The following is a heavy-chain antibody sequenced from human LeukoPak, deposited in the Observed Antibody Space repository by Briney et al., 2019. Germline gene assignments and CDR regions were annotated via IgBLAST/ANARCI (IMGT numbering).Heavy chain of an antibody. CDR1: GFTFSNYW. V-gene: IGHV3-7*01. D-gene: IGHD1-26*01. Sequence: GGSLRLSCAASGFTFSNYWMTWVRQAPGKGLEWVANIKQDGSEKYYVDSVKGRFTISRDNAKNSLYLQMNSLRAEDTAVYYCAREGLVATTSDTGFDYWGQGTLVTVSS. CDR2: IKQDGSEK. J-gene: IGHJ4*02. CDR3: AREGLVATTSDTGFDY.